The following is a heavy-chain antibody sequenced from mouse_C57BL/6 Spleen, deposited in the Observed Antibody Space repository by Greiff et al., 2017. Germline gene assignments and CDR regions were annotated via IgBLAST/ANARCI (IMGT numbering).Heavy chain of an antibody. J-gene: IGHJ2*01. Sequence: VQLQQSGPGLVIPSQSLSLTCSVTGYSITSGYYWNWIRQFPGNKLEWMGYISYDGSNNYNPSLKNRISITRDTSKNQFFLKLNSVTTEDTATYYCAREEGYGYFDYWGQGTTLTVSS. CDR1: GYSITSGYY. V-gene: IGHV3-6*01. CDR3: AREEGYGYFDY. D-gene: IGHD3-1*01. CDR2: ISYDGSN.